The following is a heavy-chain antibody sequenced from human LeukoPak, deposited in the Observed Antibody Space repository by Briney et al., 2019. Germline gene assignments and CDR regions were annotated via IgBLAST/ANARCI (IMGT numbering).Heavy chain of an antibody. V-gene: IGHV3-53*01. CDR2: IYSGGST. D-gene: IGHD6-19*01. Sequence: PGGSLRLSCAASGFTVSSNYMSWVRQAPGKGLKWVSVIYSGGSTYYADSVKGRFTISRDNSKNTLYLQMNSLRAEDTAVYYCARNGRDQWLASDYWGQGTLVTVSS. CDR1: GFTVSSNY. CDR3: ARNGRDQWLASDY. J-gene: IGHJ4*02.